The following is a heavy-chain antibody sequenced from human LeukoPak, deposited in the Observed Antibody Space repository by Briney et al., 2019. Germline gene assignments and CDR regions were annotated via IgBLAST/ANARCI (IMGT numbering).Heavy chain of an antibody. J-gene: IGHJ4*02. CDR1: RFTFSSYA. Sequence: PGGSLRLSCAASRFTFSSYAMSWVRQAPGKGLEWISYISSGSSTIYYADSVKGRFTISRDNAKNSLYLQLNSLRAEDTAVYYCARSVSTGSTVYFFRIFDYWGQGTLVTVSS. CDR3: ARSVSTGSTVYFFRIFDY. CDR2: ISSGSSTI. D-gene: IGHD3-22*01. V-gene: IGHV3-48*01.